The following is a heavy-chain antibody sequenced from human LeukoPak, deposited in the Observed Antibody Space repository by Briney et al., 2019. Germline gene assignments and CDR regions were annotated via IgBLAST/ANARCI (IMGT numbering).Heavy chain of an antibody. Sequence: SVKVSCKASGGTFSSYAISWVRQASGQGLEWMGGIIPIFGTANYAQKFQGRVTITTDESTSTAYMELSSLRSEDTAVYYCASTDSDYYYYYYMDVWGKGTTVTVSS. D-gene: IGHD3-10*01. V-gene: IGHV1-69*05. J-gene: IGHJ6*03. CDR3: ASTDSDYYYYYYMDV. CDR1: GGTFSSYA. CDR2: IIPIFGTA.